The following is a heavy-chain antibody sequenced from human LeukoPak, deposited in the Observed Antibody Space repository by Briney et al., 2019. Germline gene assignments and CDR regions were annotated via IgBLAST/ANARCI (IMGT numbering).Heavy chain of an antibody. CDR3: ARDRYCGGDCYSGMDV. V-gene: IGHV3-21*01. CDR1: GFTFSSYS. Sequence: PGGSLRLSCAASGFTFSSYSMNWVRQAPGKGLEWVSSISSSSSYIYYADSVKGRFTISRDNAKNSLYLQMNSLRAEDTAVYYCARDRYCGGDCYSGMDVWGQGTTVTVSS. D-gene: IGHD2-21*02. J-gene: IGHJ6*02. CDR2: ISSSSSYI.